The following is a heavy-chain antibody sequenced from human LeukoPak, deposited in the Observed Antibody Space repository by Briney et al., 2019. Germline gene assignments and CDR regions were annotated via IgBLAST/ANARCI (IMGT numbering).Heavy chain of an antibody. V-gene: IGHV3-30*04. Sequence: GGSLRLSCAASGFIFSNSAMYWVRQAPGKGLERVAVISFDGNNKYEADSVKGRFTISRDNSRNTLYLQMNSLRVDDTAVYYCARDPKSSGYYYHYMDVWGKGTTVIASS. D-gene: IGHD6-6*01. CDR1: GFIFSNSA. CDR3: ARDPKSSGYYYHYMDV. CDR2: ISFDGNNK. J-gene: IGHJ6*03.